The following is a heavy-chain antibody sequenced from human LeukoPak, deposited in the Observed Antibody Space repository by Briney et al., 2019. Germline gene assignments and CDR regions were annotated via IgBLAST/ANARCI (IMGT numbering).Heavy chain of an antibody. CDR1: GGSISSYY. V-gene: IGHV4-59*01. D-gene: IGHD5-12*01. CDR3: ARDQGGGYNYGAFDI. J-gene: IGHJ3*02. Sequence: SETLSLTCTVSGGSISSYYWSWIRQPPGKGLEWIGYIYYSGSTNYNPSLKSRVTISVDTSKNQFSLKLSSVTAADTAVYYCARDQGGGYNYGAFDIWGQGTMVTVSX. CDR2: IYYSGST.